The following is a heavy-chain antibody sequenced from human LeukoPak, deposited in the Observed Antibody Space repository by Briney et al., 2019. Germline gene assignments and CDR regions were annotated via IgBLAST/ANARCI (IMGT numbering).Heavy chain of an antibody. CDR1: GFTFSSYS. J-gene: IGHJ4*02. V-gene: IGHV3-21*01. D-gene: IGHD6-19*01. CDR2: ISSSSSYI. CDR3: AKLSPSSGWYPLFDY. Sequence: GGSLRLSCAASGFTFSSYSMNWVRQAPGKGLEWVSSISSSSSYIYYADSVKGRFTISRDNSKNTLYLQMNSLRAEGTAVYYCAKLSPSSGWYPLFDYWGQGTLVTVSS.